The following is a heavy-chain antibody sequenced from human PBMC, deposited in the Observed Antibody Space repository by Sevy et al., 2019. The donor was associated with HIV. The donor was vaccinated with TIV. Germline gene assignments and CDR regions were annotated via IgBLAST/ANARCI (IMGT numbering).Heavy chain of an antibody. Sequence: GGSLRLSCEASGFNSNSISMSWVRQTPGEGLEWLSAISGVGERTYYADSVRGRFIISRDNSKSTLYLQLNSLRVEDTAMYYCVRVEPPNRDFGHWGQGTLVTVSS. D-gene: IGHD3-16*01. V-gene: IGHV3-23*01. CDR3: VRVEPPNRDFGH. J-gene: IGHJ4*02. CDR2: ISGVGERT. CDR1: GFNSNSIS.